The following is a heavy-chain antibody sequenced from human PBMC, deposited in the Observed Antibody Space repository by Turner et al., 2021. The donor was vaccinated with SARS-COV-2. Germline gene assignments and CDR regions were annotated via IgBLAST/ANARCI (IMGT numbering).Heavy chain of an antibody. J-gene: IGHJ3*02. CDR2: INQDGSDK. CDR1: GISFRSFW. CDR3: ARGGCSGGSCPLGLGFDHAFDI. D-gene: IGHD2-15*01. Sequence: EMQVVESGGGLVQPGGSLTLSCAASGISFRSFWMSWVRQGPGKGREWVAKINQDGSDKNYLHSGRGPFTIARDNAKNSLFLQMNSLRAEDTAVYYCARGGCSGGSCPLGLGFDHAFDIWGQGTTVTVSS. V-gene: IGHV3-7*01.